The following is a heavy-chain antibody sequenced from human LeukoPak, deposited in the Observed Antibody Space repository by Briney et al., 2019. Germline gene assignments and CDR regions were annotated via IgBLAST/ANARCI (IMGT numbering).Heavy chain of an antibody. V-gene: IGHV4-4*02. Sequence: SETLSLTCAVSGGSISSSNWWSWVRQPPGKGLEWIGEIYHSGSTNYNPSLKSRVTISVDKSKNQFSLKLSSVTAVDTAVYYCARHDVAGRTNRFDPWGQGILVTVSS. CDR1: GGSISSSNW. D-gene: IGHD6-19*01. CDR3: ARHDVAGRTNRFDP. J-gene: IGHJ5*02. CDR2: IYHSGST.